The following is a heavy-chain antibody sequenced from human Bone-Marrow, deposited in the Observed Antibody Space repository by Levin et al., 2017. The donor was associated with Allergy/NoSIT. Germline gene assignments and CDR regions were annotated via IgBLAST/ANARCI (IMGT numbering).Heavy chain of an antibody. CDR3: TTDKSYYFGSGSFVY. Sequence: GGSLRLSCAASGFTFTHAWMSWVRQAPGKGLEWVGHIRAVPDGGTTDYAAPVKGRFTISRDDSRNTVSLHINSLTTEDTAIYYCTTDKSYYFGSGSFVYWGQGALVTVSA. D-gene: IGHD3-10*01. CDR1: GFTFTHAW. J-gene: IGHJ4*02. CDR2: IRAVPDGGTT. V-gene: IGHV3-15*01.